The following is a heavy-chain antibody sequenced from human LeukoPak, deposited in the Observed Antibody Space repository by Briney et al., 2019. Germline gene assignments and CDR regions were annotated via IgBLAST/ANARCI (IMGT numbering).Heavy chain of an antibody. V-gene: IGHV3-74*01. CDR2: INSDGSWT. J-gene: IGHJ4*02. Sequence: GGSLRLSCAASGFTVRSYWMHWVRQAPGKGLVWVSHINSDGSWTSYADSVKGRFTISKDNAKNTVYPQMNNLRAEDTAVYYCVSFYETYWGRGTLVTVSS. CDR1: GFTVRSYW. CDR3: VSFYETY. D-gene: IGHD2-2*01.